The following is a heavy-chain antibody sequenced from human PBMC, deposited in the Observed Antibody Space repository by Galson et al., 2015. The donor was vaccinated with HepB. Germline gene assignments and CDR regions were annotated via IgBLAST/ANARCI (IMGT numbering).Heavy chain of an antibody. CDR3: ARDFGAEGRFGDSYHDVPHDYYYMDV. V-gene: IGHV3-11*01. Sequence: SLRLSCAASGFTFSDYYMTWIRQTPGKGLEWVSYISNSSSTIYYADSVKGRFTISRDNAKNSLYLQMSSLRAEDTAVYYCARDFGAEGRFGDSYHDVPHDYYYMDVWGKGTTVTVSS. D-gene: IGHD5-18*01. CDR2: ISNSSSTI. J-gene: IGHJ6*03. CDR1: GFTFSDYY.